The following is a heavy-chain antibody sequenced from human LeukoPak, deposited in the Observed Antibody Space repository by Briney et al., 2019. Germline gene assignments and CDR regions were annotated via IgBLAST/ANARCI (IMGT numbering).Heavy chain of an antibody. J-gene: IGHJ4*02. CDR1: GFTFSSYS. Sequence: GGSLRLSCAASGFTFSSYSMNWVRQAPGKGLEWVSSISTGSSYIYYADSVKGRFTISRDNAKNSLYLQMNSLRAEDTVVYYCARDEFSSSPGYFDYWGQGTLVTVSS. CDR2: ISTGSSYI. D-gene: IGHD6-6*01. V-gene: IGHV3-21*01. CDR3: ARDEFSSSPGYFDY.